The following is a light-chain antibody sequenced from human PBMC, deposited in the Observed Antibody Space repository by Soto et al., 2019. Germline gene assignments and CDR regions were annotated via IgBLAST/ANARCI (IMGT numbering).Light chain of an antibody. CDR2: GNS. CDR3: QSYDSSLSAV. V-gene: IGLV1-40*01. Sequence: QSVLTQPPSTSGTPGQAVTISCSGGSSNIGDNTVNWYQQLPGSAPKLLIYGNSNRPSGVPDRFSGSKSGTSASLAITGLQAEDEADYYCQSYDSSLSAVFGGGTKLTVL. J-gene: IGLJ2*01. CDR1: SSNIGDNT.